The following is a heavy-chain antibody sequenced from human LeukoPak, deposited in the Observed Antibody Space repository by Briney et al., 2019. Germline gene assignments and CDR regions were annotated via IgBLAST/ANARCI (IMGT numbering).Heavy chain of an antibody. D-gene: IGHD2-2*01. CDR2: ISSSSSYI. V-gene: IGHV3-21*01. Sequence: PGGSLRLSCAASGFTFSSYSMNWVRQAPGKGLEWVSSISSSSSYIYYADSVKGRFTISRDNAKNSLYLQMNSLRAEDTAVYYCARVTDIVVVPAARRAFDIWGQGTMVTVSS. CDR1: GFTFSSYS. CDR3: ARVTDIVVVPAARRAFDI. J-gene: IGHJ3*02.